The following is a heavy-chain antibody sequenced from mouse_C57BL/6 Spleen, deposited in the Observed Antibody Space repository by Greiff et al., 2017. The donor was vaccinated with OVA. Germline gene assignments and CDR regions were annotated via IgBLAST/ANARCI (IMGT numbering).Heavy chain of an antibody. CDR1: GYSITSGYD. D-gene: IGHD1-1*01. Sequence: EVQLLESGPGMVKPSQSLSLTCTVTGYSITSGYDWHWIRHFPGNKLEWMGYISYSGSTNYNPSLKSRISITHDTSKNHFSLKLNSVTTEDTATYYCASTVVGHYYAMDYWGQGTSVTVSS. CDR3: ASTVVGHYYAMDY. J-gene: IGHJ4*01. CDR2: ISYSGST. V-gene: IGHV3-1*01.